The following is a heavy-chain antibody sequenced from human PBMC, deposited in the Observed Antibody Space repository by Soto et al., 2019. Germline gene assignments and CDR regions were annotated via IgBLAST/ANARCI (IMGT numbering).Heavy chain of an antibody. CDR3: AKVVVPAAMIGAYYFDY. CDR1: GFTFSSYA. V-gene: IGHV3-23*01. CDR2: ISGSGGST. J-gene: IGHJ4*02. Sequence: EVQLLESGGGLVQPGGSLRLSCAASGFTFSSYAMRWVRQAPGKGLEWVSAISGSGGSTYYADSVKGRFTISRDNSKNTLYLQMNSLRAEDTAVYYCAKVVVPAAMIGAYYFDYWGQGTLVTVSS. D-gene: IGHD2-2*01.